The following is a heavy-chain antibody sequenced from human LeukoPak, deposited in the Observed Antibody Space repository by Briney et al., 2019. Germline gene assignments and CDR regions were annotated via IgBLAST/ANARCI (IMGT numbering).Heavy chain of an antibody. Sequence: SETLSLTCTVSGYSISSGYYWGWIRQPPGKGLEWIGSIYHSGSTYYNPSHKSRVTISVDTSKNQFSLKLNSVTAADTAVYYCARKGDVWGKGTTVTVSS. CDR2: IYHSGST. CDR1: GYSISSGYY. CDR3: ARKGDV. J-gene: IGHJ6*04. V-gene: IGHV4-38-2*02.